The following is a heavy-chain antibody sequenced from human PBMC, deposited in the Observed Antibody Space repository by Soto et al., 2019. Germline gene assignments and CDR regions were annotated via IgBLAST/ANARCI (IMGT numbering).Heavy chain of an antibody. Sequence: QVQLVQSGAEVKKPGASVKVSCKASGYTFTSYGISWVRQAPRQGLEWIGWISAYNGNTNYAQKLQGRVTMTTDTSTSTAYMELRSLRSDATAVYYCVVAAPPYYFDYWGQGTLVTVSS. J-gene: IGHJ4*02. CDR3: VVAAPPYYFDY. D-gene: IGHD2-15*01. CDR1: GYTFTSYG. V-gene: IGHV1-18*01. CDR2: ISAYNGNT.